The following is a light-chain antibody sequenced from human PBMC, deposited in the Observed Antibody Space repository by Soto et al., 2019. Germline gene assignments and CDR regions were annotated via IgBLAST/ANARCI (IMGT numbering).Light chain of an antibody. CDR3: QSYDSSLSGYVV. CDR1: SSNIGAGYD. V-gene: IGLV1-40*01. CDR2: GNS. J-gene: IGLJ2*01. Sequence: QSVLTQPPSVSGAPGQRVTISCTGSSSNIGAGYDVHWYQQLPGTAPKLLIYGNSNRPSGVPDRFSGSKSGTSASLAITGLQAEHEADYSCQSYDSSLSGYVVFGGGTKLTVL.